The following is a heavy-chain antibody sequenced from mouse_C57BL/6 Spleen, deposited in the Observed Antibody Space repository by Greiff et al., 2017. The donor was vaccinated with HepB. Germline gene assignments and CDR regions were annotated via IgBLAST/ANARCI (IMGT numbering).Heavy chain of an antibody. Sequence: EVQGVESGGGLVQPGGSLSLSCAASGFTFTDYYMSWVRQPPGKALEWLGFIRNKANGYTTEYSASVKGRFTISRDNSQSILYLQMNALGAEDSATYYCARERDWGGFDYWGQGTALTVSS. CDR3: ARERDWGGFDY. CDR2: IRNKANGYTT. D-gene: IGHD4-1*01. J-gene: IGHJ2*01. V-gene: IGHV7-3*01. CDR1: GFTFTDYY.